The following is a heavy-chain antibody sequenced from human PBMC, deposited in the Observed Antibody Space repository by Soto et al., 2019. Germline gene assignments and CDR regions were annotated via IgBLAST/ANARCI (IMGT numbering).Heavy chain of an antibody. D-gene: IGHD2-8*02. J-gene: IGHJ4*02. CDR2: IYSGGST. V-gene: IGHV3-66*01. Sequence: EVQLVESGGGLVQPGGSLRLSCAASGFTVSSNYMSWVRQAPGKGLEWVSVIYSGGSTYYADSVKGRFTISRDNSKNTMDLQMDSLRAEDTAVYYCARDASWWTTRGSFDYWGQGTLVTVSS. CDR1: GFTVSSNY. CDR3: ARDASWWTTRGSFDY.